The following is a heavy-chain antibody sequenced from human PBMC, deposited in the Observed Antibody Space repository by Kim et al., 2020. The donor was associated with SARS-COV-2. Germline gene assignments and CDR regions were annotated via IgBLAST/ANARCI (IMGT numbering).Heavy chain of an antibody. CDR2: ISSNGGST. CDR1: GFTFSSYA. Sequence: GGSLRLSCAASGFTFSSYAMHWVRQAPGKGLEYVSAISSNGGSTYYANSVKGRFTISRDNSKNTLYLQMGSLRAEDMAVYYCARDSAITIFGVVIINCYYGMDVWGQGTTVTVSS. J-gene: IGHJ6*02. V-gene: IGHV3-64*01. D-gene: IGHD3-3*01. CDR3: ARDSAITIFGVVIINCYYGMDV.